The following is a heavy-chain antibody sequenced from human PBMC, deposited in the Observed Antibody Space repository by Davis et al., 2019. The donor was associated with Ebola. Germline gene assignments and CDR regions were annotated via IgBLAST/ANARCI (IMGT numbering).Heavy chain of an antibody. Sequence: GGSLRLSCAASGFTFSDYYMSWIRQAPGKGLEWVSYISSSGSTIYYADSVKGRFTISRDNAKNTLYLQMNDLRAEDTAMYYCTTLSGSYYVDDYWGQGTLVTVSS. D-gene: IGHD1-26*01. CDR2: ISSSGSTI. J-gene: IGHJ4*02. V-gene: IGHV3-11*04. CDR1: GFTFSDYY. CDR3: TTLSGSYYVDDY.